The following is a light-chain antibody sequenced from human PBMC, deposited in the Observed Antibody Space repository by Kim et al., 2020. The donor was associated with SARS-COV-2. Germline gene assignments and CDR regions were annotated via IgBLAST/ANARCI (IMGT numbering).Light chain of an antibody. V-gene: IGLV3-21*01. CDR1: NIGSKS. CDR3: QVWDSSSDHWV. Sequence: PGKTARITCGGNNIGSKSVHLYQLQSGQAPVLVVYYDGQRPSGFPERFSVSNSGYTAALTISRVETGDEADYYCQVWDSSSDHWVFGGGTKLTVL. J-gene: IGLJ3*02. CDR2: YDG.